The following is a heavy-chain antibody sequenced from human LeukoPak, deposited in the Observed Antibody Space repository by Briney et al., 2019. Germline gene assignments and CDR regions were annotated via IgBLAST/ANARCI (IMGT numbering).Heavy chain of an antibody. J-gene: IGHJ4*02. CDR1: RFTFSSYS. Sequence: GGSLRLSCAASRFTFSSYSMNWVRQAPGKGLEWVSSISSSSSYIYYADSVKGRFTISRDNAKNSLYLQMNSLRAEDTAVYYCARDPEYSSSSREFHYWGQGTLVTVSS. D-gene: IGHD6-6*01. CDR2: ISSSSSYI. V-gene: IGHV3-21*01. CDR3: ARDPEYSSSSREFHY.